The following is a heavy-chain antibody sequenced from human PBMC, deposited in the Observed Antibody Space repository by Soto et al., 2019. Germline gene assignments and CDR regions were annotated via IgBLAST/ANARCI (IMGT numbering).Heavy chain of an antibody. D-gene: IGHD6-19*01. CDR3: AKHVAGTNWYFDV. CDR1: GGSIRGNF. Sequence: QVQLQESGPGLVKPSETLSLTCTVSGGSIRGNFWSWIRQPPGRGPEWVGYVDSSSISSTHYNPFLKSRITISEDTSKNQLSLKVTSVTAADTAVYYCAKHVAGTNWYFDVWGRDTLVTVSS. J-gene: IGHJ2*01. CDR2: VDSSSISST. V-gene: IGHV4-59*08.